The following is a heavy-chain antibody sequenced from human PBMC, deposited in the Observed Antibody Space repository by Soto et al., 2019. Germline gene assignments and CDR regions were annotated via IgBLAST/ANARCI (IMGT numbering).Heavy chain of an antibody. D-gene: IGHD2-8*02. CDR3: ERWHRWCYSPSGFDP. V-gene: IGHV4-59*01. CDR2: IYYSGST. Sequence: QVQLQESGPGLVKPSETLSLTCTVSGGSISSDDWSWIRHPPAEGLVWIGYIYYSGSTNYNPSLNCRVTITVDKSMNQFCLKLSSVTAGDMAVYYCERWHRWCYSPSGFDPWGQGTLVTGSS. CDR1: GGSISSDD. J-gene: IGHJ5*02.